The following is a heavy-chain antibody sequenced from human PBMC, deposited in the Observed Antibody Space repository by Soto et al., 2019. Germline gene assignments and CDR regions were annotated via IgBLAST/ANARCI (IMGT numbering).Heavy chain of an antibody. D-gene: IGHD3-3*01. J-gene: IGHJ4*02. V-gene: IGHV3-30*18. CDR1: GFSFTSYA. CDR3: AKALVFGDIWRGLEY. Sequence: QVQLVESGGGVVQPGRSLRLSCAASGFSFTSYAMHWVRQAPGKGLEWMAIISHDGNIKRYADSVEGRFIVLRDNANNTLLLQMESLRTDDTAVYYCAKALVFGDIWRGLEYWGQGTPVTVAS. CDR2: ISHDGNIK.